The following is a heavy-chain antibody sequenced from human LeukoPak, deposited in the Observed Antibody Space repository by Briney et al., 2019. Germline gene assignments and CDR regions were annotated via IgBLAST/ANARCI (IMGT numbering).Heavy chain of an antibody. CDR1: GFTFSSYA. D-gene: IGHD3-10*02. J-gene: IGHJ4*02. V-gene: IGHV3-30-3*01. CDR3: ARPLKYVGDLGGFDY. CDR2: ISYDGSNK. Sequence: GRSLRLSCAASGFTFSSYAMHWVRQAPGKGLEWVAVISYDGSNKYYADSVKGRFTISRDNSKNTLYLQMNSLRAEDMAVYYCARPLKYVGDLGGFDYWGQGTLVTVSS.